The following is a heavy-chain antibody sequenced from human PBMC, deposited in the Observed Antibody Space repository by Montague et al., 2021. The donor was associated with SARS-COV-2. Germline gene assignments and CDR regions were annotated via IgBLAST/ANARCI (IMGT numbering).Heavy chain of an antibody. CDR3: ARLLGFGDSDYYFES. J-gene: IGHJ4*02. CDR1: GFTFSSYW. Sequence: SLRLSCAASGFTFSSYWMHWVRQVPGRGLVWVSRIKHDGTSANYAASVKGRFTISRDNAKNTLSLQMNNLRAEDTAVYYCARLLGFGDSDYYFESWGQGTLVTVSS. D-gene: IGHD4-17*01. CDR2: IKHDGTSA. V-gene: IGHV3-74*01.